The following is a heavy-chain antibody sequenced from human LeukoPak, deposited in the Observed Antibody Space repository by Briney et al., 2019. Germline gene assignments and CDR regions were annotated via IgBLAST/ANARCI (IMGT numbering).Heavy chain of an antibody. CDR1: GFTFSSFA. V-gene: IGHV3-23*01. Sequence: GGSLRLSCAASGFTFSSFAMSWVRQAPGKGLEWVSAISGSGGSTYYADSVKGRFTISRDNSKNTLFLQMNSLRAEDTAVYYCAKDRSCTGSSCNVGSWGQGTMVTVYS. D-gene: IGHD2-2*01. CDR3: AKDRSCTGSSCNVGS. CDR2: ISGSGGST. J-gene: IGHJ3*01.